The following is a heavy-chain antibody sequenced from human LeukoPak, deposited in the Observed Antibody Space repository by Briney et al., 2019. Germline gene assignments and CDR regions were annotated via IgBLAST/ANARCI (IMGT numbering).Heavy chain of an antibody. V-gene: IGHV4-39*07. D-gene: IGHD2-2*01. J-gene: IGHJ4*02. Sequence: SETLSLTCTVSGGSISSYYWGWIRQPPGKGLEWIGSIYYSGSTYYNPSLKSRVTISVDTSKNQFSLKLSSVTAADTAVYYCASTTVVPAAHFDYWGQGTLVTVSS. CDR2: IYYSGST. CDR1: GGSISSYY. CDR3: ASTTVVPAAHFDY.